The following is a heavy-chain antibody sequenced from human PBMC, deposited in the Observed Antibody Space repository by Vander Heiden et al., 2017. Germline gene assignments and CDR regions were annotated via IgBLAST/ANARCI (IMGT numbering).Heavy chain of an antibody. V-gene: IGHV4-39*01. CDR3: ASTWRVEENWFDP. D-gene: IGHD6-19*01. Sequence: QLQLQESGPGLVKPSETLSLTCTVSGGSISSSSYYWGWIRQPPGKGLEWIGSIYYSGRTYYNPALKSRVTISVDTSKNQFSLKMRSVTAADTAVYYFASTWRVEENWFDPWGQGTMVTVCS. CDR1: GGSISSSSYY. J-gene: IGHJ5*02. CDR2: IYYSGRT.